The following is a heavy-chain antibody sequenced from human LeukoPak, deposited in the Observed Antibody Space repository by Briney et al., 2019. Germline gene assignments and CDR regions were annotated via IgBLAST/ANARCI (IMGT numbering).Heavy chain of an antibody. D-gene: IGHD3-22*01. V-gene: IGHV1-69*05. Sequence: GSSVKVSCKASGGTFSSYGITWVRQAPGQGLEWMGRIIPIAGTANYAQKFQGRVTITTDESTSTAYMELSSLRSEDTAVYYCARGGDHYYDSSGPQGYWGQGTLVTVSS. CDR2: IIPIAGTA. CDR1: GGTFSSYG. J-gene: IGHJ4*02. CDR3: ARGGDHYYDSSGPQGY.